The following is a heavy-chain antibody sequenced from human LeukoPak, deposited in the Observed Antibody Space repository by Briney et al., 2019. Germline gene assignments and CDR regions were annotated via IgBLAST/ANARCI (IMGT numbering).Heavy chain of an antibody. J-gene: IGHJ5*02. CDR3: AREEIFGVVSNWFDP. Sequence: ASVKDSCKASGYTFTSYDINWVRQATGQGLEWMGRINPNSGGTNYAQKFQGRVTMTRDTSISTAYMELSRLRSDDTAVYYCAREEIFGVVSNWFDPWGQGTLVTVSS. CDR1: GYTFTSYD. V-gene: IGHV1-2*06. D-gene: IGHD3-3*01. CDR2: INPNSGGT.